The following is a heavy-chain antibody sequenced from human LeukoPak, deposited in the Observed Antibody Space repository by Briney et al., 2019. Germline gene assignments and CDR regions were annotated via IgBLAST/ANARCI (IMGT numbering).Heavy chain of an antibody. CDR3: ARLGNWGNYWYFDL. V-gene: IGHV4-4*07. J-gene: IGHJ2*01. Sequence: PSETLSLTCTVSGGSLSSYYWSWIRQPAGKGLEWIGRIYTSGTTYIPSLKSRVTMSVDTSKNQFSLKLSSVTAADTAVYYCARLGNWGNYWYFDLWGRGTLVTVSS. CDR2: IYTSGT. CDR1: GGSLSSYY. D-gene: IGHD7-27*01.